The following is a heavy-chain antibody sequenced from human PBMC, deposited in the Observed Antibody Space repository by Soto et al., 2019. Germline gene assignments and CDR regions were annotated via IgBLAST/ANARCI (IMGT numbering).Heavy chain of an antibody. CDR1: GFTFGDYA. CDR2: IRSKAYGGTT. D-gene: IGHD2-15*01. J-gene: IGHJ3*02. CDR3: IRCSGGSCYSGFAFDI. V-gene: IGHV3-49*04. Sequence: GSLRLSCTASGFTFGDYAMSWVRQAPGKGLEWVGFIRSKAYGGTTEYAASVKGRFTISRDDSKSIAYLQMNSLKTEDTAVYYCIRCSGGSCYSGFAFDIWGQGTMVTVSS.